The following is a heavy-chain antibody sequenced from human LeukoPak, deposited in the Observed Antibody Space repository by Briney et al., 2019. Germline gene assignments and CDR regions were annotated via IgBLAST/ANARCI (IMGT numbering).Heavy chain of an antibody. V-gene: IGHV3-7*03. CDR2: IKQDGSEK. Sequence: GGSLRLSCAASGFTFSSYWMSWVRQAPGKGLEWVANIKQDGSEKYYADSVKGRFTISRDNSKNTLYLQMNSLRAEDTAVYYCARVGGDYGDYGGAFDIWGQGTMVTVSS. CDR3: ARVGGDYGDYGGAFDI. D-gene: IGHD4-17*01. CDR1: GFTFSSYW. J-gene: IGHJ3*02.